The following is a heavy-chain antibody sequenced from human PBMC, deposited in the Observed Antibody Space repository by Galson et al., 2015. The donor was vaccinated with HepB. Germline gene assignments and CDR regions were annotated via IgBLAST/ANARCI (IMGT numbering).Heavy chain of an antibody. CDR3: ARLMLGDYVTFDL. CDR2: IGWDDDE. Sequence: PALVKPTQTLTLTCSFSGFSLSTRGMRLAWLRQPPGKTLEWLARIGWDDDEIYNSRLKTRLSISKDTSKNQVVLTMTNMDPEDTATYFCARLMLGDYVTFDLWGQGTLVTVSA. V-gene: IGHV2-70*04. CDR1: GFSLSTRGMR. J-gene: IGHJ3*01. D-gene: IGHD4-17*01.